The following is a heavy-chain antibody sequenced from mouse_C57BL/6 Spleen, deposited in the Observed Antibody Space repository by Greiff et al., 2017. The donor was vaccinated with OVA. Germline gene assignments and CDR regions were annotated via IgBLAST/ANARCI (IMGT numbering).Heavy chain of an antibody. CDR3: ARYDTTVVASKTMDY. D-gene: IGHD1-1*01. J-gene: IGHJ4*01. CDR2: INPNNGGT. CDR1: GYTFTDYY. Sequence: EVQLQQSGPELVKPGASVKISCKASGYTFTDYYMNWVKQSHGKSLEWIGDINPNNGGTSYNQKFKGKATLTVDKSSSTAYMELRSLTSEDSAVYYCARYDTTVVASKTMDYWGQGTSVTVSS. V-gene: IGHV1-26*01.